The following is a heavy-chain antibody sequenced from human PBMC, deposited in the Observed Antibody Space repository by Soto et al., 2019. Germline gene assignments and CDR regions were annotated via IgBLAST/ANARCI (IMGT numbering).Heavy chain of an antibody. Sequence: QVQLVQSGAEVKKPGSSVKVSCKASGGTFSSYTISWVRQAPGQGLEWMGRIIPILGIANYAQKFQGRVTITADKSTSTDYVELSSLRSEDTAVYYCAREGLGELSPIDYWGQGTLVTVSS. V-gene: IGHV1-69*02. J-gene: IGHJ4*02. CDR1: GGTFSSYT. CDR2: IIPILGIA. D-gene: IGHD3-10*01. CDR3: AREGLGELSPIDY.